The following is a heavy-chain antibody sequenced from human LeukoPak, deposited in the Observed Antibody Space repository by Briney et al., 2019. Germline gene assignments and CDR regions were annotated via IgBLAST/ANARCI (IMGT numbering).Heavy chain of an antibody. V-gene: IGHV7-4-1*01. CDR3: ARRSMVQHLDV. J-gene: IGHJ6*04. CDR1: GYTFTDHA. D-gene: IGHD4/OR15-4a*01. CDR2: INTNTGNP. Sequence: ASGKVSCKASGYTFTDHAINWVRQAPGQGLEYMGWINTNTGNPTYAQAFTGRIVFSLDTSVSTAYLQIGSLEADDTAVYFCARRSMVQHLDVWGKGTTVIVSS.